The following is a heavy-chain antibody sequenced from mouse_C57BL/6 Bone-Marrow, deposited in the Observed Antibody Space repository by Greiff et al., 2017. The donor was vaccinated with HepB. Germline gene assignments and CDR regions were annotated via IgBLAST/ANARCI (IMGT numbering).Heavy chain of an antibody. V-gene: IGHV1-18*01. CDR2: INPNNGGT. CDR3: ARGEIYYGYDGGNYAMDY. CDR1: GYTFTDYN. D-gene: IGHD2-2*01. Sequence: EVQLQQSGPELVKPGASVKIPCKASGYTFTDYNMDWVKQSHGKSLEWIGDINPNNGGTIYNQKFKGKATLTVDKSSSTAYMELRSLTSEDTAVYYCARGEIYYGYDGGNYAMDYWGQGTSVTVSS. J-gene: IGHJ4*01.